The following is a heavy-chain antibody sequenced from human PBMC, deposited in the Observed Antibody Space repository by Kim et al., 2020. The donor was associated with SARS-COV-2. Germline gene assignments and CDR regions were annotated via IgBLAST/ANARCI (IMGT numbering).Heavy chain of an antibody. CDR1: GFSFGDYA. V-gene: IGHV3-49*03. Sequence: GGSLRLSCTASGFSFGDYAMSWFRQAPGKGLEWVGFIGSKAYGGTTEYAASVKGRFTISRDDSKSIAYLQMNSLKTEDTAVYYCTRDRDFDWLLSVYYYGMDVWGQGTTVTVSS. CDR3: TRDRDFDWLLSVYYYGMDV. J-gene: IGHJ6*02. CDR2: IGSKAYGGTT. D-gene: IGHD3-9*01.